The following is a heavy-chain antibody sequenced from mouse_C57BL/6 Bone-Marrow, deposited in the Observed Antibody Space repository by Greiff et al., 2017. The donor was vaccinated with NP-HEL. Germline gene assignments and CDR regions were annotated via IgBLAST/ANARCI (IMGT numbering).Heavy chain of an antibody. CDR1: GFTFSDYG. V-gene: IGHV5-17*01. D-gene: IGHD2-1*01. CDR3: ARGEDYYGNYEGY. Sequence: EVQLVESGGGLVKPGGSLKLSCAASGFTFSDYGMHWVRQAPEKGLEWVAYISSGSSTIYYADTVKGRFTISRDNAKNTLFLQMTSLRSEDTAMYYCARGEDYYGNYEGYWGQGTTLTVSS. CDR2: ISSGSSTI. J-gene: IGHJ2*01.